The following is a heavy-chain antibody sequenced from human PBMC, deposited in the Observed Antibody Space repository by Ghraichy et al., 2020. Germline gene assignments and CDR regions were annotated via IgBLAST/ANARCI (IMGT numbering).Heavy chain of an antibody. J-gene: IGHJ5*02. CDR2: IKSKTDGGTT. CDR1: GFTFSNAW. CDR3: TTDLIAAAGTGFDP. Sequence: GGSLRLSCAASGFTFSNAWMSWVRQAPGKGLEWVGRIKSKTDGGTTDYAAPVKGRFTISRDDSKNTLYLQMNSLKTEDTAVYYCTTDLIAAAGTGFDPWGQGTLVTVSS. V-gene: IGHV3-15*01. D-gene: IGHD6-13*01.